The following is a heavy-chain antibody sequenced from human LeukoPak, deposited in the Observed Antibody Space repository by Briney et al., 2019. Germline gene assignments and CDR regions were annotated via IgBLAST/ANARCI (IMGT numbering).Heavy chain of an antibody. CDR1: GFTFSSFS. CDR2: ISGSSSTI. CDR3: ARSLSPGTSVDY. V-gene: IGHV3-48*02. D-gene: IGHD1-7*01. Sequence: GGSLRLSCAASGFTFSSFSMNWVRQAPGKGLEWVSYISGSSSTIYYADSVKGRFTISRDNAKNSLYLQMNSLRDEDTAVYYCARSLSPGTSVDYWGQGTLVTVSS. J-gene: IGHJ4*02.